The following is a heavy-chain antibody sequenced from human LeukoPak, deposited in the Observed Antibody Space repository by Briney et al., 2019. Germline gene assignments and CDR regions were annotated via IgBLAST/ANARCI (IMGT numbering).Heavy chain of an antibody. D-gene: IGHD5-12*01. V-gene: IGHV3-30*03. CDR2: ISYSGNNY. Sequence: GGSLRLSCAASGFTFSHYAMHWVRQAPGEGLQWVAFISYSGNNYYYADSVKGRFIISRDDSKNTLYVEMNSLRLDDTAIYYCARGPPTSRSGAHFDYWGQGSLVTVSP. CDR3: ARGPPTSRSGAHFDY. J-gene: IGHJ4*02. CDR1: GFTFSHYA.